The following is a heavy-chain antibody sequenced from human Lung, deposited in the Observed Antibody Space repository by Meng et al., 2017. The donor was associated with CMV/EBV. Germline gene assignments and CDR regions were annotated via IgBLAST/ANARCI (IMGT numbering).Heavy chain of an antibody. Sequence: ASXXVSXKASGYTFTGYYMNWVRQAPGQGLEWMGWINPNSGGTNYAQKFQGRVTMTRDTSISTAYMELSRLRSDDTAVYYCARGVSYDILTDPWGQGPLVTVSS. CDR2: INPNSGGT. CDR1: GYTFTGYY. D-gene: IGHD3-9*01. CDR3: ARGVSYDILTDP. J-gene: IGHJ5*02. V-gene: IGHV1-2*02.